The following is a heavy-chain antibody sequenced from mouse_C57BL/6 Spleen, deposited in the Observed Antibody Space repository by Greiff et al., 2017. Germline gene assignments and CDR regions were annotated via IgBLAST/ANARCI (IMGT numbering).Heavy chain of an antibody. CDR3: ARTTVRWYFDV. J-gene: IGHJ1*03. D-gene: IGHD1-1*01. CDR1: GYTFTSYW. Sequence: QVQLKQPGTELVKPGASVKLSCKASGYTFTSYWMHWVKQRPGQGLEWIGNINPSNGGTNYNEKFKSKATLTVDKSSSTAYMQLSSLTSEDSAVYYGARTTVRWYFDVWGTGTTVTVSS. V-gene: IGHV1-53*01. CDR2: INPSNGGT.